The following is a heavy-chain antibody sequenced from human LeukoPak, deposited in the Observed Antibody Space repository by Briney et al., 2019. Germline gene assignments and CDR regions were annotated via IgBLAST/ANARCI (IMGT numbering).Heavy chain of an antibody. V-gene: IGHV1-8*01. D-gene: IGHD2-2*01. Sequence: ASEKVSCKASGYTFTSYDINWVRQATGQGLEWMGWMNPNSGNTGYAQKFQGRVTMTRNTSISTAYMEPSSLRSEDTAVYYCAKAQKWYYAVTPFDIWGQGTMVTVSS. CDR3: AKAQKWYYAVTPFDI. CDR2: MNPNSGNT. CDR1: GYTFTSYD. J-gene: IGHJ3*02.